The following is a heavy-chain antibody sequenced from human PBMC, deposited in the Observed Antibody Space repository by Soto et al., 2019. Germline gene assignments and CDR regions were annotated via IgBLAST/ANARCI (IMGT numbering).Heavy chain of an antibody. J-gene: IGHJ4*02. D-gene: IGHD3-22*01. Sequence: PGGSLRLSCAASGFTFSSYGMHWVRQAPGKGLEWVAVIWYDGSNKYYADSVKGRFTISRDNSKNTLYLQMNSLRAEDTAVYYCARDLYYYDSSGSPLDYWGQGTLVTVSS. CDR2: IWYDGSNK. CDR3: ARDLYYYDSSGSPLDY. CDR1: GFTFSSYG. V-gene: IGHV3-33*01.